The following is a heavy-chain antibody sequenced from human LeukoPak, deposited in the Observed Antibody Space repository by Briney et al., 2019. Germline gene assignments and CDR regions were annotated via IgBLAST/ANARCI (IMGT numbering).Heavy chain of an antibody. CDR3: ARDRYSSGWPADYYYYYGMDV. Sequence: PGGSLRLSCAASGFTVSSNYMSWVRQAPGKGLEWVSVIYSGGSTYCADSVKGRFTISRDNSKNTLYLQMNSLRAEDTAVYYCARDRYSSGWPADYYYYYGMDVWGQGTTVTVSS. V-gene: IGHV3-53*01. CDR1: GFTVSSNY. CDR2: IYSGGST. J-gene: IGHJ6*02. D-gene: IGHD6-19*01.